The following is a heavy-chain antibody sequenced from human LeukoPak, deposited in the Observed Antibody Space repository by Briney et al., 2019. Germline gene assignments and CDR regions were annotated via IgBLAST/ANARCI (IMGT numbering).Heavy chain of an antibody. D-gene: IGHD1-14*01. CDR1: GFTFSSYG. CDR2: ISGSGGST. Sequence: GGSLRLSCAASGFTFSSYGMSWVRQAPGKGLEWASAISGSGGSTYYADSVKGRFTISRDNSKNTPYLQMNSLRAEDTAVYYCASRITGNWFDPWGQGTLVTVSS. J-gene: IGHJ5*02. CDR3: ASRITGNWFDP. V-gene: IGHV3-23*01.